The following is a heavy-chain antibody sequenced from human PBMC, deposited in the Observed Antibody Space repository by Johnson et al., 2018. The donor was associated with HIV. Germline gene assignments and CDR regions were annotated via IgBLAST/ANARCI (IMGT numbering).Heavy chain of an antibody. CDR2: ILCGGRNK. D-gene: IGHD3-22*01. J-gene: IGHJ3*02. CDR3: ARGRDYYESTGFRSASFDI. Sequence: QVQLVESGGGVVQPGRSLRLSCAASGFTFSSYAMHWVRQAPGKGLEWVAVILCGGRNKKSADSVKGRFTISRDNSKNTLYLQMNRLTTDDTAMYYCARGRDYYESTGFRSASFDIWGQGTMVTVSS. CDR1: GFTFSSYA. V-gene: IGHV3-30*04.